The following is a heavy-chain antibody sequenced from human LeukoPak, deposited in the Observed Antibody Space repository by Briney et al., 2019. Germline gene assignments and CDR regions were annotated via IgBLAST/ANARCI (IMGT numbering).Heavy chain of an antibody. CDR3: ARGSYYYDSSGYYYDWFDP. V-gene: IGHV1-8*01. CDR2: MNPNSGNT. D-gene: IGHD3-22*01. J-gene: IGHJ5*02. Sequence: ASVKVSCKASGYTFTSYDINWVRQATGQGLGWMGWMNPNSGNTGYAQKFQGRVTMTRNTSISTAYMELSSLRSEDTAVYYCARGSYYYDSSGYYYDWFDPWGQGTLVTVSS. CDR1: GYTFTSYD.